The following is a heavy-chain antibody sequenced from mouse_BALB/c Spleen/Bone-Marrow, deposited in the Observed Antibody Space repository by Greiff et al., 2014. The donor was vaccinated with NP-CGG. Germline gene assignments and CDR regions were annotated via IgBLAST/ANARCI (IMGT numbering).Heavy chain of an antibody. CDR1: GFNIKDTY. CDR3: ARWLRRYYAMDY. D-gene: IGHD2-2*01. J-gene: IGHJ4*01. Sequence: VQLKHSGAELVKPGASVKLSCTAPGFNIKDTYMHWVKQRPEQGLEWIGRIDPANGNTKYDPKFQGKATITADTSSNTAYLQLSSLTSEDTAVYYCARWLRRYYAMDYWGQGTSVTVSS. V-gene: IGHV14-3*02. CDR2: IDPANGNT.